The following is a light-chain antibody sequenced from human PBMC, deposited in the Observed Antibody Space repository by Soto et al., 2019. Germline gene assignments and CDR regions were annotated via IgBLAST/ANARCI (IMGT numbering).Light chain of an antibody. CDR3: QQYGISPET. J-gene: IGKJ2*01. CDR2: GAS. V-gene: IGKV3-20*01. CDR1: QSVSNNY. Sequence: EIVLAQSPGTLTLSPGERATLSCRASQSVSNNYLAWYQQKPGQAPRLLIYGASSRATGIADRFSGSGSGTDFTLTISRLEPEDFAVYYCQQYGISPETVGQGTK.